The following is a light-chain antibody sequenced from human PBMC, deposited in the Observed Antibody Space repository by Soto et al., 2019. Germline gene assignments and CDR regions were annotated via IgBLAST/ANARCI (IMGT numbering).Light chain of an antibody. CDR2: WAS. V-gene: IGKV4-1*01. J-gene: IGKJ2*01. Sequence: DIVMTQSPDSLAVSLGERATINCKSSQSVLYSSNNKHYLAWYQQKPGQPPKLPIDWASTRESGVPDRFSGSRSWTDFSLTISCLQVEDVEVYDCHHYYSTPYTFGQGTKLEIK. CDR1: QSVLYSSNNKHY. CDR3: HHYYSTPYT.